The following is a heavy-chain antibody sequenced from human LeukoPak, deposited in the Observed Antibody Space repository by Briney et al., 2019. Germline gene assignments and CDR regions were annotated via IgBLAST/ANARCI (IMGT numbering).Heavy chain of an antibody. CDR3: ARAPDEDTAMVTVIHYFDY. J-gene: IGHJ4*02. CDR2: INPNSGGT. CDR1: GYTFTGYY. D-gene: IGHD5-18*01. V-gene: IGHV1-2*02. Sequence: GESLKISCKGSGYTFTGYYMHWVRQAPGQGLEWMGWINPNSGGTNYAQKFQGRVTMTRDTSISTAYMELSRLRSDDMAVYYCARAPDEDTAMVTVIHYFDYWGQGTLVTVSS.